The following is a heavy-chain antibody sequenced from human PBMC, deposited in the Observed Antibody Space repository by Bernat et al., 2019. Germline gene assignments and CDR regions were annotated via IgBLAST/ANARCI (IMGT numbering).Heavy chain of an antibody. CDR3: ATSSKYSSSWYDY. D-gene: IGHD6-13*01. CDR1: GYTFTGYY. CDR2: INPNSGGT. J-gene: IGHJ4*02. V-gene: IGHV1-2*04. Sequence: QVQLVQSGAEVKKPGASVKVSCKASGYTFTGYYMHWVRQAPGQGLEWMGWINPNSGGTNYAQKFQGWVNMTRDTSISTAYMELSRLRSDDTAVYYCATSSKYSSSWYDYWGQGTLVTVSS.